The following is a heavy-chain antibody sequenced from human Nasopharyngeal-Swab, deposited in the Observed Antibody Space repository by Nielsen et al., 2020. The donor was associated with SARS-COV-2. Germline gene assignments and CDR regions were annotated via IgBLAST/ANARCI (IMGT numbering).Heavy chain of an antibody. D-gene: IGHD2-21*02. CDR2: ITSRGDRT. J-gene: IGHJ4*02. V-gene: IGHV3-23*01. Sequence: GESLKIPCTPSGFTFSDYAMNWVRLAPGKGLEWVASITSRGDRTYYGDSVKGRFTIFRENYKNTLYLQLNSLRAEDTARYYCARFSRCDDDCPSDYWGQGTLVTVSS. CDR3: ARFSRCDDDCPSDY. CDR1: GFTFSDYA.